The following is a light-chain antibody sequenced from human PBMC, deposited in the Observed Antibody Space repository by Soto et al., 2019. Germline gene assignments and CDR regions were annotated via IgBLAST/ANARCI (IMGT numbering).Light chain of an antibody. Sequence: DIQMTQSPSSLSASVGDRVTITCRASQSVSNDLHWYQQKPGKAPNRRIYDASTLQSGVQSRFSGSGSGTDFTLTISSLQREDFATDDCQQRYYNPTVGQGTKVEIK. CDR1: QSVSND. CDR2: DAS. CDR3: QQRYYNPT. V-gene: IGKV1-39*01. J-gene: IGKJ1*01.